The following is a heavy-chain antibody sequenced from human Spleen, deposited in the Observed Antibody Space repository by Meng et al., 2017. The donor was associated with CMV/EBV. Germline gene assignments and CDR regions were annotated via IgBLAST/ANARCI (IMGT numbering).Heavy chain of an antibody. CDR1: GYTVTGYY. J-gene: IGHJ4*02. V-gene: IGHV1-46*01. Sequence: ASVKVSCKASGYTVTGYYIHWVRQAPGQGLEWMGIINPVSGVTTYAQKFQGRVTMTRDTSTTTVYMEMSSLRSDDTAVFYCARSESLDHWGQGTLVTVSS. CDR2: INPVSGVT. CDR3: ARSESLDH.